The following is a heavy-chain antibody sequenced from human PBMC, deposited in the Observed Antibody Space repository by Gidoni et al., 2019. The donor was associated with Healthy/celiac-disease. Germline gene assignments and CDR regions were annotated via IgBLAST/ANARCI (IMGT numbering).Heavy chain of an antibody. D-gene: IGHD3-3*01. Sequence: EVQLLESGGGLVQPGGSLRLSCAASGFTFSSYAMSWVRQAPGKGLEWVSAISGSGGSTYYADSVKGRFTISRDNSKNTLYLQMNSLRAEDTAVYYCAKEGHYDFWSGYYFDYWGQGTLVTVSS. CDR2: ISGSGGST. J-gene: IGHJ4*02. V-gene: IGHV3-23*01. CDR3: AKEGHYDFWSGYYFDY. CDR1: GFTFSSYA.